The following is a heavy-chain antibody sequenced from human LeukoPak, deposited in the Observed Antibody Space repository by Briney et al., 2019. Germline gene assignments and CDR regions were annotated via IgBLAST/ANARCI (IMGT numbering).Heavy chain of an antibody. D-gene: IGHD6-19*01. V-gene: IGHV3-7*01. CDR2: IKQDGSEK. J-gene: IGHJ3*02. CDR1: GFTFSSYY. Sequence: PGGSLRLSCAASGFTFSSYYMSWVRQAPGKGLEWVANIKQDGSEKYYVDSVKGRFTISRDNAKNSLYLQMNSLRAEDTAVYYCARTQWLPYDAFDIWGQGTMVTVSS. CDR3: ARTQWLPYDAFDI.